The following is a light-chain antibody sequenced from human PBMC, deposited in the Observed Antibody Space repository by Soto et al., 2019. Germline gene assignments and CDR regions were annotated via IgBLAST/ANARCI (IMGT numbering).Light chain of an antibody. J-gene: IGKJ1*01. CDR3: QQSYSTSWT. V-gene: IGKV1-39*01. CDR1: QGISTY. CDR2: AAS. Sequence: DLQMTQSPSSLSASVGDRVTITCRASQGISTYLNWYQQKPGKVPKLLISAASSLQSGVPSRFSGSGSGTDFTLTIRSLQPEDFATYYCQQSYSTSWTFGQGTKVEIK.